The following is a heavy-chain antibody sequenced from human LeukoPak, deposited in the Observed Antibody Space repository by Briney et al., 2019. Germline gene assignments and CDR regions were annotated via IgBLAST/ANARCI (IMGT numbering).Heavy chain of an antibody. CDR2: IKQDGSEK. CDR1: GFTFSRYW. V-gene: IGHV3-7*01. CDR3: ARDPGMGIAAADY. D-gene: IGHD6-13*01. J-gene: IGHJ4*02. Sequence: PGRSLKLSCAASGFTFSRYWMNWVRQAPGKGLEWVANIKQDGSEKYYVDSVKGRFTISRDNAKNSLYLQMNSLRAEDTAVYYCARDPGMGIAAADYWGQGTLVTVDS.